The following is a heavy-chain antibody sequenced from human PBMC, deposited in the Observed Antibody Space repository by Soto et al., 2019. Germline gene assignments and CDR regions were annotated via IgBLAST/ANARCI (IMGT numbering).Heavy chain of an antibody. Sequence: EVQLVESGGGVVRPGGSLRLSCAVSGFTFDEYGMSWVRQVLGKGLEWVSGINWNGGSTGFADSVKGRFTISRDNAKNSLYLQMDSLRAEDTALYYCARGFYGDPLYFYYYGMDVWGQGTTVTVSS. D-gene: IGHD4-17*01. V-gene: IGHV3-20*04. CDR2: INWNGGST. CDR1: GFTFDEYG. CDR3: ARGFYGDPLYFYYYGMDV. J-gene: IGHJ6*02.